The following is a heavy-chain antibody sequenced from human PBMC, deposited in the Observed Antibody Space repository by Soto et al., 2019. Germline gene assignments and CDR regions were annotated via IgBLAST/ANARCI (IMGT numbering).Heavy chain of an antibody. J-gene: IGHJ3*02. Sequence: GASVNVSCKASGYTFTGYYMHWVRQAPGQGLEWMGWINPNSGGTNYAQKFQGWVTMTRDTSISTAYMELSRLRSDDTAAYYCARDLEGITGTHDAFDIWGQGTMVTVSS. D-gene: IGHD1-7*01. CDR1: GYTFTGYY. V-gene: IGHV1-2*04. CDR2: INPNSGGT. CDR3: ARDLEGITGTHDAFDI.